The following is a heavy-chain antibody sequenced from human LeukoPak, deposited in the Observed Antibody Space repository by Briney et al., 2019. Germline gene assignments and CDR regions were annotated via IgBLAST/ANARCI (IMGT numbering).Heavy chain of an antibody. CDR3: ARVELTAVAGTIFDY. CDR2: IYYSGST. D-gene: IGHD6-19*01. CDR1: GGSISSSSYY. Sequence: SSETLSLTCTVSGGSISSSSYYWGWIRQPPGKGLEWIGSIYYSGSTYYNPSLKSRVTISVDTSKNQFSLKLSSVTAADTAVYYCARVELTAVAGTIFDYWGQGTLVTVSS. V-gene: IGHV4-39*07. J-gene: IGHJ4*02.